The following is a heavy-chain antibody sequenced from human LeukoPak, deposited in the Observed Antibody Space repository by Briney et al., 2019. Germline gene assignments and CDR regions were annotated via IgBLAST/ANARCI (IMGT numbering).Heavy chain of an antibody. J-gene: IGHJ6*03. V-gene: IGHV4-39*01. CDR1: GGSISSSHYY. CDR3: ARQISDYYYYYIDV. Sequence: SETLSLTCSVSGGSISSSHYYWGWIRQPPGKGLEWIGTIYYSGTTYYNPSLESRVTISEDTSKNQFSPTLRSVTAADTAVYYCARQISDYYYYYIDVWGKGTTVTVSS. D-gene: IGHD3-10*01. CDR2: IYYSGTT.